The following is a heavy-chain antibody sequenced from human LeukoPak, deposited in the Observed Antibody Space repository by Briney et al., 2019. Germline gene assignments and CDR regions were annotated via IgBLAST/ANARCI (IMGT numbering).Heavy chain of an antibody. CDR1: GFTVSGNY. J-gene: IGHJ6*02. CDR2: ISGGGGST. V-gene: IGHV3-23*01. D-gene: IGHD1-1*01. CDR3: AKAVQLERRSYYYYGMDV. Sequence: GGSLRLSRAASGFTVSGNYMSWVRQAPGKGLEWVSGISGGGGSTYYADSVKGRFTISRDNSKNTLYLQMNSLRAEDTAVYHCAKAVQLERRSYYYYGMDVWGQGTTVTVSS.